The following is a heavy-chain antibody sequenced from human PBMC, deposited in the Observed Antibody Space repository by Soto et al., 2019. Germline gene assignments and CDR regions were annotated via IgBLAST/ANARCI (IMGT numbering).Heavy chain of an antibody. J-gene: IGHJ6*02. Sequence: SVKVSCKASGGTFSSYAISWVRQAPGQGLEWMGGIIPIFGTANYAQKFQGRVTITADKSTSTAYMELSSLRSEDTAVYYCARSGDILTGGEGYYSYGMDVWGQGTTVTVSS. CDR3: ARSGDILTGGEGYYSYGMDV. D-gene: IGHD3-9*01. CDR1: GGTFSSYA. CDR2: IIPIFGTA. V-gene: IGHV1-69*06.